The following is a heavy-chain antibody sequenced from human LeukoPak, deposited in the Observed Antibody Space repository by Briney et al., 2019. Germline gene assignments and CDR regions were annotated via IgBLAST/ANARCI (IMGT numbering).Heavy chain of an antibody. J-gene: IGHJ1*01. D-gene: IGHD1-26*01. CDR2: IKSKTDGGTT. CDR1: GFTFSNAW. V-gene: IGHV3-15*01. Sequence: GSLRLSCAASGFTFSNAWMSWVRQAPGKGLEWVGRIKSKTDGGTTDYAAPVKGRFTISRDDSKNTLYLQMNSLKTEDTAVYYCTTDNGQWELLPAEYFQHWGQGTLVTVSS. CDR3: TTDNGQWELLPAEYFQH.